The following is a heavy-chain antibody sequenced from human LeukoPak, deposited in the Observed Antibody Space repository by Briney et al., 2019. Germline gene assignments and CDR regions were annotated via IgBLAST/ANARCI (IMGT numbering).Heavy chain of an antibody. CDR2: INHSGST. CDR1: GGSFSGYY. D-gene: IGHD3-3*01. Sequence: PSETLSLTCAVYGGSFSGYYWSWIRQPPGKGLEWIGEINHSGSTNYNPSLKSRVTISVDTSKNQFSLKLSSVTAADTAVYYCARERKGRVLRFLEWLRSDYYYYYMDVWGKGTTVTVSS. V-gene: IGHV4-34*01. J-gene: IGHJ6*03. CDR3: ARERKGRVLRFLEWLRSDYYYYYMDV.